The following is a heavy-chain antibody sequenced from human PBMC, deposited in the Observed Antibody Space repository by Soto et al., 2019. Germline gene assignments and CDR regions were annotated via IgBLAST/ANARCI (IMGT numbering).Heavy chain of an antibody. CDR2: ILPVSAPP. CDR1: GGTLNNYA. V-gene: IGHV1-69*01. J-gene: IGHJ4*02. D-gene: IGHD3-3*01. Sequence: QVQLVQSGAEVKKPGSSVRVSCKASGGTLNNYAINWVRQAPGQGLEWMGGILPVSAPPDYAQKFQGRVSITADHSTSTVYMELSRLKSDDTAVYFCATDSNYDVSNSFWGQGTLGTVSS. CDR3: ATDSNYDVSNSF.